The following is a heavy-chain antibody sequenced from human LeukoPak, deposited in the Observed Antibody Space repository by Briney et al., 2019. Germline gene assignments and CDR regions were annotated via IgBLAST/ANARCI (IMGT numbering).Heavy chain of an antibody. V-gene: IGHV5-51*01. Sequence: GESLKISCKGSGYSFTNYWIGWVRQMPGKGLEWMGIIYPADSDTRYSPSFQDQVTISADKSISTAYLQWSSLKASDTAMYYCARPLGSSSWSPWIDYWGQGTLVTVSS. CDR3: ARPLGSSSWSPWIDY. CDR1: GYSFTNYW. J-gene: IGHJ4*02. CDR2: IYPADSDT. D-gene: IGHD6-13*01.